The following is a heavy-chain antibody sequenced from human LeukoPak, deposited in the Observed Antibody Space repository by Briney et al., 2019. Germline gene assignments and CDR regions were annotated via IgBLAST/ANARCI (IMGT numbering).Heavy chain of an antibody. CDR3: ATPHNYYDSSGYYPGY. J-gene: IGHJ4*02. D-gene: IGHD3-22*01. Sequence: PGGSLRLSCAASGFTFSSYAMSWVRQAPGKGLEWVSAISGSGGSTYYADSVKGRFTISRDNSKNTLYLQMNSLRAEDTAVYYCATPHNYYDSSGYYPGYWGQGTLVTVSS. V-gene: IGHV3-23*01. CDR1: GFTFSSYA. CDR2: ISGSGGST.